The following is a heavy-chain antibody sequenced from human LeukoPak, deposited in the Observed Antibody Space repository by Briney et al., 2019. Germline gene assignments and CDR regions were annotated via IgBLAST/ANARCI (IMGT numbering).Heavy chain of an antibody. D-gene: IGHD3-9*01. CDR3: AREAGYGMDV. CDR2: ISSSGSTI. CDR1: GFTFSSYE. V-gene: IGHV3-48*03. Sequence: PGGSLRLSCAASGFTFSSYEMNWVRQAPGKGLEWVSYISSSGSTIYYAGSVKGRFTISRDNAKNSLYLQMNSLRAEDTAVYYCAREAGYGMDVWGQGTTVTVSS. J-gene: IGHJ6*02.